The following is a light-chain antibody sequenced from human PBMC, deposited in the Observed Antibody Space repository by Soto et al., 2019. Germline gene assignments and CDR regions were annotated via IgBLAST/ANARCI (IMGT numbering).Light chain of an antibody. CDR1: KSVSSY. V-gene: IGKV3-11*01. CDR2: DAS. CDR3: HQRSNWPWT. J-gene: IGKJ1*01. Sequence: EIVLTQSPATLSLSPGERATLSCRASKSVSSYLAWYQQKPGQAPRLLIYDASNRATGIPARFSGSGSGTDFTLTISSLEPEDFAVYYCHQRSNWPWTFGQGTKVEIK.